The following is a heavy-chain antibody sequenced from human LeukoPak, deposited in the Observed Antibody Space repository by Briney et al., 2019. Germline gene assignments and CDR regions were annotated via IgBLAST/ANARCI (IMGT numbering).Heavy chain of an antibody. CDR3: AREPGLGYAFDI. V-gene: IGHV3-7*01. J-gene: IGHJ3*02. CDR2: INQDGSEK. D-gene: IGHD1-1*01. CDR1: GFAISSSW. Sequence: GGSLRLSCVVSGFAISSSWMTRVRQVPGEGLEWVANINQDGSEKHYVDSVRGRFTISRDNARDSLYLQMNSLGDTAVYYCAREPGLGYAFDIWGQGTKVTVSS.